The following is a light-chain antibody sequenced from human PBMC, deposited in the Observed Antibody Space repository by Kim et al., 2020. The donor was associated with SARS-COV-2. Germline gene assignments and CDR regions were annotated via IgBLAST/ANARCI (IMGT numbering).Light chain of an antibody. J-gene: IGLJ3*02. CDR1: SPNIGSNA. CDR2: SND. Sequence: GQRVTIPCSGSSPNIGSNAVSWYQQLPGTAPKLVVYSNDQRPSGVPDRFSGSRSGTSASLAISGLQSEDEADYYCAAWDDSLYGRRFGGGTKVTVL. CDR3: AAWDDSLYGRR. V-gene: IGLV1-44*01.